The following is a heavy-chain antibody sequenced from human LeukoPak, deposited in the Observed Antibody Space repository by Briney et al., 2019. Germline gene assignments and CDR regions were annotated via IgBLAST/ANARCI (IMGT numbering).Heavy chain of an antibody. J-gene: IGHJ4*02. CDR3: ARGSRGYSYG. CDR1: GGSVSSGSYY. V-gene: IGHV4-61*01. Sequence: SETLSPTCTVSGGSVSSGSYYWSWIRQPPGKGLEWIGYIYYSGSTNYNPSLESRVTISVDTSKNQFSLKLSSVTAADTAVYYCARGSRGYSYGWGQGTLVTVSS. D-gene: IGHD5-18*01. CDR2: IYYSGST.